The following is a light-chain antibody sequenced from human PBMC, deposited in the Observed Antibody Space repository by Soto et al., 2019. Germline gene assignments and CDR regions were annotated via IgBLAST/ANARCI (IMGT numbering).Light chain of an antibody. CDR1: QSVSSN. J-gene: IGKJ2*01. CDR3: QQYNNWPPYT. V-gene: IGKV3-15*01. CDR2: GAS. Sequence: EIVMTQSPATLSVSPGERAILSCRASQSVSSNLAWYQQKPGQAPRLLIYGASTRATGIPARFSRSGSGTEFTLTISSLQSEDFAVYYCQQYNNWPPYTFGQGTKLEIK.